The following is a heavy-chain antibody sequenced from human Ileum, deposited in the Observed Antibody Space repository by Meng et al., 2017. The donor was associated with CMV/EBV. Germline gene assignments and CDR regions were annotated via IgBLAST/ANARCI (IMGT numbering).Heavy chain of an antibody. CDR3: AGGGPAIYSPFDP. CDR2: ISSSGGST. Sequence: SGSTFSNYQMSWVRQAPGRGLEWVSGISSSGGSTYDADSVKGRFSISRDNSRNTLYLQMMSLRAEDTAVYYCAGGGPAIYSPFDPWGQGTLVTVSS. CDR1: GSTFSNYQ. D-gene: IGHD3-16*01. J-gene: IGHJ5*02. V-gene: IGHV3-23*01.